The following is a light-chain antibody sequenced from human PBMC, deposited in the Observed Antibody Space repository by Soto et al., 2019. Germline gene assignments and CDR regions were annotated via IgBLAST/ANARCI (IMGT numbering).Light chain of an antibody. CDR2: EVV. J-gene: IGLJ1*01. Sequence: QSVLTQPPSASGSPGQSVTISCTGTRNDIGAYEFVSWYQHHPGKAPKLIIYEVVQRPSGVPDRFSGSKSGNTASLTVSGLQAADEADYYCKSYAGRNTYVFGTGTKVTVL. V-gene: IGLV2-8*01. CDR3: KSYAGRNTYV. CDR1: RNDIGAYEF.